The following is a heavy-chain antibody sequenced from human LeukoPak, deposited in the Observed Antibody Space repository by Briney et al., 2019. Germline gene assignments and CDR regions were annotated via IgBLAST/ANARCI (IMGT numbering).Heavy chain of an antibody. CDR1: GFTFSSYG. CDR2: ISYDGSNK. V-gene: IGHV3-30*18. J-gene: IGHJ4*02. D-gene: IGHD3-10*01. CDR3: AKVSTLVRGVIPSLDY. Sequence: GRSLRLSCAASGFTFSSYGMHWVRQAPGKGLEWVAVISYDGSNKYYADSVKGRFTISRDNSKNTLFLQMNSLRAEDTAVYYCAKVSTLVRGVIPSLDYWGQGTLVTVSS.